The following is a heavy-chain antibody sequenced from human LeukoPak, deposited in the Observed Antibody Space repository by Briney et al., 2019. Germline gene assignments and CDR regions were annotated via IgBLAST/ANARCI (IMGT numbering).Heavy chain of an antibody. CDR1: GFTFSAYN. CDR2: ISSTGSAK. V-gene: IGHV3-21*01. Sequence: GGSLRLSCAASGFTFSAYNMNWVRQAPGKGLEWVSSISSTGSAKYYADSVRGRFTISRDNANHSLYLQMNSLRAEDTAVYYCAKERRGYSYGYIDYWGQGSLVSVSS. D-gene: IGHD5-18*01. J-gene: IGHJ4*02. CDR3: AKERRGYSYGYIDY.